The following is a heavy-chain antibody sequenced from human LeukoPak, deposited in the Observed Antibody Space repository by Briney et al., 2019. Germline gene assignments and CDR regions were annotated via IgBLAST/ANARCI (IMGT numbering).Heavy chain of an antibody. CDR2: IKQDGSEK. V-gene: IGHV3-7*03. CDR1: GFTFSSYW. CDR3: ARVLGSRYCSSTSCSLRALDY. J-gene: IGHJ4*02. Sequence: AGGSLRLSCAASGFTFSSYWMSWVRQAPGKGLEWVANIKQDGSEKYYVDSVKGRFTISRDNAKNSLYLQMNSLRAEDTAVYYCARVLGSRYCSSTSCSLRALDYWGQGPLVTVSS. D-gene: IGHD2-2*01.